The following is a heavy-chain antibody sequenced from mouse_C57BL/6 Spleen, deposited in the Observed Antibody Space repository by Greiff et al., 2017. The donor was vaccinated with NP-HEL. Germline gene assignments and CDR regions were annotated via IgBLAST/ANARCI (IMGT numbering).Heavy chain of an antibody. CDR1: GYAFSSSW. D-gene: IGHD2-4*01. J-gene: IGHJ4*01. Sequence: QVQLQQPGPELVKPGASVKISCKASGYAFSSSWMNWVKQRPGKGLEWIGRIYPGDGDTNYNGKFKGKATLTADKSSSTAYMQLSSLTSEDSAVYFCARRPYDYDGGYYAMDYWGQGTSVTVSS. CDR3: ARRPYDYDGGYYAMDY. V-gene: IGHV1-82*01. CDR2: IYPGDGDT.